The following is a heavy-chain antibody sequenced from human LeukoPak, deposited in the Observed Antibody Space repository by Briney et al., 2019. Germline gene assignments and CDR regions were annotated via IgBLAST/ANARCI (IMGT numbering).Heavy chain of an antibody. CDR2: IYYSGST. J-gene: IGHJ5*02. Sequence: SETLSLTCTVSRGSISIYYWSWVRQPPGKGLEWIGYIYYSGSTNYSPSLKSRVTISVDTSKNQFSLKLSSVTAADTAVYYCARHASRFPLHSWFDPWGQGTLVTVSS. D-gene: IGHD3-16*01. CDR3: ARHASRFPLHSWFDP. V-gene: IGHV4-59*08. CDR1: RGSISIYY.